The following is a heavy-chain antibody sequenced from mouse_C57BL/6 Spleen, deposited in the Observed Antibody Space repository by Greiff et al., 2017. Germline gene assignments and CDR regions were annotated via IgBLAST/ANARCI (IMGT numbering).Heavy chain of an antibody. J-gene: IGHJ1*03. D-gene: IGHD2-3*01. V-gene: IGHV1-9*01. CDR1: GYTFTGYW. CDR2: ILPGSGST. Sequence: VHLVESGAELMKPGASVKLSCKATGYTFTGYWIEWVKQRPGHGLEWIGEILPGSGSTNYNGKFKGKATFTADTSSNTAYMQLSSLTTEDSAIYCCARGGLLRYFDVWGTGTTVTVSS. CDR3: ARGGLLRYFDV.